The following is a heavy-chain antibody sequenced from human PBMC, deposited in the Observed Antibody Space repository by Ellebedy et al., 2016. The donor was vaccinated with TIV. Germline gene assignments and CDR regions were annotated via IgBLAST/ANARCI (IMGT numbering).Heavy chain of an antibody. CDR3: AREHYYGSGSHVHYYYGMDV. D-gene: IGHD3-10*01. CDR2: INPNSGGT. V-gene: IGHV1-2*04. CDR1: GYTFTDYY. Sequence: AASVKVSCKASGYTFTDYYMHWVRQAPGQGLEWMGWINPNSGGTNYAQKFQGWVTITRDTSASTAYMELSSLRSEDTAVYYCAREHYYGSGSHVHYYYGMDVWGQGTTVTVSS. J-gene: IGHJ6*02.